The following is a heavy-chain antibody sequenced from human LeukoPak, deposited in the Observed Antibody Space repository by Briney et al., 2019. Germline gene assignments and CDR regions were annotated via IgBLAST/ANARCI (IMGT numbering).Heavy chain of an antibody. CDR3: VRDMGRESIFDY. Sequence: GGSLRLSCVGSGFTFSNYSFNWVRQAPGKGLEWVSSISKGSGYIYQTDPVKGRFTISRDNAKNSLFLEMNSLRVEDTAVYYCVRDMGRESIFDYWGQGTLVTVSS. J-gene: IGHJ4*02. V-gene: IGHV3-21*01. CDR2: ISKGSGYI. D-gene: IGHD3-10*01. CDR1: GFTFSNYS.